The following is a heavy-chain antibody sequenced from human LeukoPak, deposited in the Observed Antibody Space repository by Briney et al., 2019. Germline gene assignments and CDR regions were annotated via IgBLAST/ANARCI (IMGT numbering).Heavy chain of an antibody. D-gene: IGHD3-22*01. CDR1: GFTLSSYA. Sequence: PGGSLRLSCAASGFTLSSYAMHWVRQAPGKGLEWVAVISYDGSNKYYADSVKGRFTISRDNSKNTLYLQMNSLRAEDTAVYYCAKVAYYYDSSGWAFDIWGQGTMVTVSS. V-gene: IGHV3-30*04. J-gene: IGHJ3*02. CDR2: ISYDGSNK. CDR3: AKVAYYYDSSGWAFDI.